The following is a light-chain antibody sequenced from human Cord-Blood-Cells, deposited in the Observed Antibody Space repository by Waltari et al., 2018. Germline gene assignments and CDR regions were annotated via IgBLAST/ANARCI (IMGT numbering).Light chain of an antibody. J-gene: IGLJ2*01. Sequence: QSALTQPRSVSGSPGQSVTISCTGTSSDVGGYNYVSCYQQHPGKAPKLMIYDVSKRPSGVPDHFSGSKSGNTASLTISGLQAEDEADYYCCSYAGSYTVVFGGGTKLTVL. CDR3: CSYAGSYTVV. CDR2: DVS. CDR1: SSDVGGYNY. V-gene: IGLV2-11*01.